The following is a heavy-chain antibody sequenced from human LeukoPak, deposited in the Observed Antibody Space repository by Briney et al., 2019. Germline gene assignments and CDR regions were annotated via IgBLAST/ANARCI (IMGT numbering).Heavy chain of an antibody. CDR3: ARDGGYCSGGSCYSGAFDI. V-gene: IGHV4-38-2*02. J-gene: IGHJ3*02. CDR1: GYSISSGYY. D-gene: IGHD2-15*01. Sequence: PSETLSLTCTVSGYSISSGYYWGWIRQPPGKGLEWIGSIYHSGSTYYNPPLKSRVTISVDTSKNQFSLKLSSVTAADTAVYYCARDGGYCSGGSCYSGAFDIWGQGTMVTVSS. CDR2: IYHSGST.